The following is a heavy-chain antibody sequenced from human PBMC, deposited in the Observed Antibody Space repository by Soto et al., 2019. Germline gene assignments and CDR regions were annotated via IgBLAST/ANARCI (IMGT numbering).Heavy chain of an antibody. CDR3: AKDPWRYYGSGSYYPH. CDR2: ISGSGGST. CDR1: GFTFSSYA. V-gene: IGHV3-23*01. J-gene: IGHJ4*02. D-gene: IGHD3-10*01. Sequence: GGSLRLSCAASGFTFSSYAMSWVRQAPGKGLEWVSAISGSGGSTYYADSVKGRFTISRDNSKNTLYLQMNSLRAEDTAVYYCAKDPWRYYGSGSYYPHWGQGTLVTVSS.